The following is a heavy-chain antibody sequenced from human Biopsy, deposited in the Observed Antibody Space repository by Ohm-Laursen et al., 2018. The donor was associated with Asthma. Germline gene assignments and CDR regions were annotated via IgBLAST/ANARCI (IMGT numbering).Heavy chain of an antibody. J-gene: IGHJ4*02. CDR3: ARAQDYYDSRGYYRSFDY. Sequence: TLSLICSASYGSLTRGGYYWTWIRQHPGRGLEWIGLFYYSGSTYYNPSLKSRVSISIDTSKNQFSLKLSSVTAADTAVYYCARAQDYYDSRGYYRSFDYWGQGTLVTVSS. V-gene: IGHV4-31*03. CDR2: FYYSGST. D-gene: IGHD3-22*01. CDR1: YGSLTRGGYY.